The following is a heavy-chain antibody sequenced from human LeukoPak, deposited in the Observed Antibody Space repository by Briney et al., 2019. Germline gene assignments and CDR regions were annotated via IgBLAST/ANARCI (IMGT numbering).Heavy chain of an antibody. V-gene: IGHV3-23*01. CDR2: LSGSGGST. CDR1: GFTFSSYA. D-gene: IGHD4-17*01. CDR3: AKHRENYGDSCLDVY. J-gene: IGHJ4*02. Sequence: TGGSLRLSCAASGFTFSSYAMSWVRQAPGKGLEWVSGLSGSGGSTHYVDSVKGRFAISRDNSKHTLFLQMNSLRAEDTAVYYCAKHRENYGDSCLDVYWGQGTLVTVSS.